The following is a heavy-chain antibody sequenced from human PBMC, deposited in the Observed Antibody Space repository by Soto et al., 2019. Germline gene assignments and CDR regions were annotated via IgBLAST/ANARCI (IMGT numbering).Heavy chain of an antibody. V-gene: IGHV2-26*01. CDR3: PRYPHHYDRSAYYGFGYYGMAV. D-gene: IGHD3-22*01. Sequence: SGPTLGNPTETLTLTCTVSGFSLSNARMCVSWIRQPPGNALELLARIFSNDEKSYSTSLKSMLNISKDTSKSQVVLTMTNMDPVDTATYSCPRYPHHYDRSAYYGFGYYGMAVWGQGTTVTLSS. CDR1: GFSLSNARMC. CDR2: IFSNDEK. J-gene: IGHJ6*02.